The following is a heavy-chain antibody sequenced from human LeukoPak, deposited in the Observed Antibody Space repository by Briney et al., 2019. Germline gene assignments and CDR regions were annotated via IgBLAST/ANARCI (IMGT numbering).Heavy chain of an antibody. J-gene: IGHJ4*02. V-gene: IGHV3-23*01. CDR3: ARAIGDIVVVPAAIDY. CDR2: ISGSGGGT. Sequence: GGSLRLSCAASGFTFSSYAMSWVRQAPGKGLEWVSAISGSGGGTYYADSVKGRFTISRDNAKNSLYLQMNSLRAEDTAVYYCARAIGDIVVVPAAIDYWGQGTLVTVSS. CDR1: GFTFSSYA. D-gene: IGHD2-2*01.